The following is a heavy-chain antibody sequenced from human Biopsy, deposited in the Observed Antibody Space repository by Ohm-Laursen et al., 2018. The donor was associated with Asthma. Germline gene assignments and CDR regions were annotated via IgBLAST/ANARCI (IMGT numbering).Heavy chain of an antibody. CDR3: AREATSGEVPFGYFYALDV. CDR1: GYTFTSYY. J-gene: IGHJ6*04. Sequence: EASVKVSCKASGYTFTSYYMHWVRQAPGHGLEWMGMINPFGGSSNFAQKFQGRLTMTRDTSTRTVYMELGSLRSEDTAVYYCAREATSGEVPFGYFYALDVWGEGTTVTVSS. D-gene: IGHD2-2*01. CDR2: INPFGGSS. V-gene: IGHV1-46*01.